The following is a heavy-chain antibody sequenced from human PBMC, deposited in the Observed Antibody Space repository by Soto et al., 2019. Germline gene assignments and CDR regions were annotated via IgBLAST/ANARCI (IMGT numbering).Heavy chain of an antibody. Sequence: SESLTLTGAGSGRSSSSKYGSWIRQSPDKGLEWLGYVFYGGTDYNPSLGGRVSMSVETSKSQFSLKLTSVTVAEKGGYYFASYGGALYVEYWGTGILVT. CDR1: GRSSSSKY. J-gene: IGHJ4*02. CDR2: VFYGGT. V-gene: IGHV4-59*01. D-gene: IGHD3-10*01. CDR3: ASYGGALYVEY.